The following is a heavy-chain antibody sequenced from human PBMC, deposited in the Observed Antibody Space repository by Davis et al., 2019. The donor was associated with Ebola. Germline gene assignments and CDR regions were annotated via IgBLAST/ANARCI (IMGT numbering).Heavy chain of an antibody. CDR1: GYTFTSYA. CDR2: INAGNGNT. Sequence: AASVKVSCKASGYTFTSYAMHWVRQAPGQRLEWMGWINAGNGNTKYSQKFQGRVTITRDTSASTAYMELSSLRSEDTAVYYCASILMITFGGVIGGGFDYWGQGTLVTVSS. J-gene: IGHJ4*02. V-gene: IGHV1-3*01. D-gene: IGHD3-16*01. CDR3: ASILMITFGGVIGGGFDY.